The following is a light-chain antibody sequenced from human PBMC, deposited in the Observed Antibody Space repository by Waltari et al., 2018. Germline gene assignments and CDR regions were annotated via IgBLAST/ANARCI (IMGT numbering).Light chain of an antibody. CDR1: SSDVGGYNY. J-gene: IGLJ3*02. V-gene: IGLV2-14*03. CDR2: DVS. Sequence: QSALTQPASVSGSPGQSITISCTGTSSDVGGYNYVSWYQQHPGKAPKLMIYDVSNRPAGVAIHFSGSKSGNTASLTISGLQAEDEADYYCSSYTSSSTLGVFGGGTKLTVL. CDR3: SSYTSSSTLGV.